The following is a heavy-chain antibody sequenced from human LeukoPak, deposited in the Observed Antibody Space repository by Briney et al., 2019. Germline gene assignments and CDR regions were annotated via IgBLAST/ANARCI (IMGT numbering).Heavy chain of an antibody. J-gene: IGHJ4*02. Sequence: GGSLRLSCAASGFTFDDYAMHWVRQAPGKGLEWVSGISWNSGSIGYADSVKGRFTISRDNAKNSLYLQMNSLRAEDTALYYCAIPHYYDSSGYYFGYWGQGTLVTVSS. CDR3: AIPHYYDSSGYYFGY. CDR2: ISWNSGSI. V-gene: IGHV3-9*01. D-gene: IGHD3-22*01. CDR1: GFTFDDYA.